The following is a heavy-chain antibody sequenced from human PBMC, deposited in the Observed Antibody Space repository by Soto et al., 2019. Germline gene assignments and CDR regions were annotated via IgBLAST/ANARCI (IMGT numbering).Heavy chain of an antibody. CDR3: ARSKYNWNYDL. Sequence: QVQLQESGPGLVKPSETLSLTCTVSGGSFIGYYWSWIRQAPGKGLEWIANIYYSGSTSNNPSLKSRLTLSLDTSKNQFSLNLDSVTSADTAVYYCARSKYNWNYDLWGQGTLVTVSS. J-gene: IGHJ3*01. V-gene: IGHV4-59*01. CDR2: IYYSGST. D-gene: IGHD1-7*01. CDR1: GGSFIGYY.